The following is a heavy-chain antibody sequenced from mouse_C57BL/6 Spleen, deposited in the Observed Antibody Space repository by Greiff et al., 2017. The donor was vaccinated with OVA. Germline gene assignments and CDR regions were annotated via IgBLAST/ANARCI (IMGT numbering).Heavy chain of an antibody. Sequence: VQLQQSGAELVRPGASVKLSCKASGYTFTDYYINWVKQRPGQGLEWIARIYPGSGNNYYNEKFKGKATLTAEKSSSTAYMQLSSLTSEDSAVYFCARSPDSSVKAWFAYWGQGTLVTVSA. CDR2: IYPGSGNN. V-gene: IGHV1-76*01. CDR3: ARSPDSSVKAWFAY. J-gene: IGHJ3*01. D-gene: IGHD3-2*02. CDR1: GYTFTDYY.